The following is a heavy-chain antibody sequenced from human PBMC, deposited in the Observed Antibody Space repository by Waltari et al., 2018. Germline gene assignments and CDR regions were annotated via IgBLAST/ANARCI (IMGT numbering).Heavy chain of an antibody. V-gene: IGHV4-59*01. CDR1: VGSISRYY. D-gene: IGHD4-17*01. Sequence: QVQLQQSGQGMGKPSETPSRTCTVCVGSISRYYWSWIRQPPGKGLEWSGYIYYSRSTNYYPSLMSRVTISVDTSKNQFSLKLSSVTAADTAVYYCARHVPTVTTCPPVWLFDYWGQGTLVTVSS. CDR3: ARHVPTVTTCPPVWLFDY. J-gene: IGHJ4*02. CDR2: IYYSRST.